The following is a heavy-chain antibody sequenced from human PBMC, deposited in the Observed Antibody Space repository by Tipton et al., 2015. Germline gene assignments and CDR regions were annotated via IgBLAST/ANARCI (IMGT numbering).Heavy chain of an antibody. CDR2: FFHSGNT. Sequence: LRLSCDVSGYSISSGYYWSWIRQPPGKGLEWIGSFFHSGNTFHNPSLRSRVIISVDTSKNQFSLTVTSVTAADTAVYYCACHDYDLLTRDYQTVDYWGQGTRVTVSS. V-gene: IGHV4-38-2*01. D-gene: IGHD3-9*01. CDR1: GYSISSGYY. J-gene: IGHJ4*02. CDR3: ACHDYDLLTRDYQTVDY.